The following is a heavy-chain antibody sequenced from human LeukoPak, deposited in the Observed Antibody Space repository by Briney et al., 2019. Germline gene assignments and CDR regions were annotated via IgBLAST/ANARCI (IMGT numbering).Heavy chain of an antibody. D-gene: IGHD1-26*01. CDR3: TRHPVGALRD. Sequence: ASVKVSCKASGYTFTSYDINWVRQATGQGLEWMGWMNPNSADTGYAQKFQGRVTMTRNTSVSTAYMELSSLRSEDTAVYYCTRHPVGALRDCGQGTLVTVSS. V-gene: IGHV1-8*01. J-gene: IGHJ4*02. CDR1: GYTFTSYD. CDR2: MNPNSADT.